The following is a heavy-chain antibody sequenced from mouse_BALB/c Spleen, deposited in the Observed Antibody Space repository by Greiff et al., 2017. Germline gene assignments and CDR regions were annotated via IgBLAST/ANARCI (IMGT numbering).Heavy chain of an antibody. Sequence: EVKLVESGGGLVKPGGSLKLSCAASGFTFSDYYMYWVRQTPEKRLEWVATISDGGSYTYYPDSVKGRFTISRDNAKNNLYLQMSSLKSEDTAMYYCARLDAMDYWGQGTSVTVSS. CDR3: ARLDAMDY. CDR2: ISDGGSYT. J-gene: IGHJ4*01. V-gene: IGHV5-4*02. CDR1: GFTFSDYY.